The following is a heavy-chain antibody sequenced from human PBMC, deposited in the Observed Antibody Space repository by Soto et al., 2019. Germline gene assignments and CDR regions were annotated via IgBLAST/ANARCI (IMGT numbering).Heavy chain of an antibody. V-gene: IGHV3-7*01. Sequence: GGSLRLSCAASGFTFSSYWMSWVRQAPGKGLEWVANIKQDGSEKYYVDSVKGRFTISRDNAKNSLYLQMNSLRAEDTAVYYCARDYGKAARPAYYYYYMDVWGKGTTVTVSS. J-gene: IGHJ6*03. CDR2: IKQDGSEK. D-gene: IGHD6-6*01. CDR1: GFTFSSYW. CDR3: ARDYGKAARPAYYYYYMDV.